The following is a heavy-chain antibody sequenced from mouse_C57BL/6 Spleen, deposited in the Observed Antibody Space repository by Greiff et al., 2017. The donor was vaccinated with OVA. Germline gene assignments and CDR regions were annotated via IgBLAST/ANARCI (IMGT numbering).Heavy chain of an antibody. V-gene: IGHV1-64*01. CDR1: GYTFTSYW. CDR2: IHPNSGST. Sequence: QVQLQQPGAELVKPGASVKLSCKASGYTFTSYWMHWVKQRPGQGLEWIGMIHPNSGSTNYNEKFKSKATLTVDKSSSTAYMQLSSLTSEDSAVYYCARGYYYGSRGDSWFAYWGQGTLVTVSA. J-gene: IGHJ3*01. CDR3: ARGYYYGSRGDSWFAY. D-gene: IGHD1-1*01.